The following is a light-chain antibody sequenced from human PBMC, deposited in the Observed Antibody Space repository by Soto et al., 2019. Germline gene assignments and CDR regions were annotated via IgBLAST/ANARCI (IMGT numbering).Light chain of an antibody. CDR2: WAS. CDR3: QQYYSTPPS. J-gene: IGKJ1*01. Sequence: DIVMIQSPDSLAVSLGERATINCRSSQSVLYSSNNKNYLAWYQQKPGQPPKLLIYWASTRESGVPDRFSGSGSGTHFTLTISSLQAEDVAVYYCQQYYSTPPSFGQGTKVEIK. V-gene: IGKV4-1*01. CDR1: QSVLYSSNNKNY.